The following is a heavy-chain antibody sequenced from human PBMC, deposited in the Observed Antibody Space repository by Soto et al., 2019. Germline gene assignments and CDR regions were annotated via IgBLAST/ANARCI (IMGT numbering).Heavy chain of an antibody. CDR1: GGTISGYY. Sequence: SETLSLTCSVSGGTISGYYWTWIRQPAGKGLEWIGRIYSSGNTKYNPSLQGRVTMSLDTSNNQFSLRLTSVTAADTAVYYCARGQRFSDWFDPWGQGTLVTVSS. CDR2: IYSSGNT. CDR3: ARGQRFSDWFDP. V-gene: IGHV4-4*07. J-gene: IGHJ5*02. D-gene: IGHD3-3*01.